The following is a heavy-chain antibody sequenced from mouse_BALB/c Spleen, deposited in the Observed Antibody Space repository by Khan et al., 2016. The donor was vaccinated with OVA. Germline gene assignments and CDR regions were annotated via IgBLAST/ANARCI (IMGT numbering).Heavy chain of an antibody. J-gene: IGHJ3*01. CDR1: GFSLTSYG. CDR3: ALYYYGRAWFAY. Sequence: QVQLKESGPGLVAPSQSLSITCTVSGFSLTSYGVGWVRQPPGKGLEWLGEICGDGSTNYHSALISRLNINKDNSKSQVFLKLNSLQTDDTATYYCALYYYGRAWFAYWGQGTLVTVSA. D-gene: IGHD1-1*01. V-gene: IGHV2-3*01. CDR2: ICGDGST.